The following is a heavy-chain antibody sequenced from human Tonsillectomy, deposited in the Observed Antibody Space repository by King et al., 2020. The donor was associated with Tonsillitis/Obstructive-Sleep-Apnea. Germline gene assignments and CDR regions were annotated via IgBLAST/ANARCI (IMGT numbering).Heavy chain of an antibody. V-gene: IGHV3-73*01. CDR2: IRSKANSYAT. D-gene: IGHD4-11*01. Sequence: VQLVESGGGLVQPGGSLKLSCAASGFTFSGSAMHWVRQASGKGLEWVGRIRSKANSYATAYAASVKGRFTISRDDSKNTAYLQMNSRKTEDTAVYYCTRQGINYGIDTWGQGTLVTVSS. J-gene: IGHJ5*02. CDR3: TRQGINYGIDT. CDR1: GFTFSGSA.